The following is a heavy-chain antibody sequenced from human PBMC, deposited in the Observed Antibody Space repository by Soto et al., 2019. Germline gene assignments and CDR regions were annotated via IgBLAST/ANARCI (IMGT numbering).Heavy chain of an antibody. CDR3: ARGVAAAGHNYGMDV. CDR1: VGTFSSYA. CDR2: IIPIFGTA. V-gene: IGHV1-69*05. D-gene: IGHD6-13*01. Sequence: SVKVSCKASVGTFSSYAISWVRQAPGQGLEWMGGIIPIFGTANYAQKLQGRVTMTTDTSTSTAYMELRSLRSDDTAVYYCARGVAAAGHNYGMDVWGQGTTVTVSS. J-gene: IGHJ6*02.